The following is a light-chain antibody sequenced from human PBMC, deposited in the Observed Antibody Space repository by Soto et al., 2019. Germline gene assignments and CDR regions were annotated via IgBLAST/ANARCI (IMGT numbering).Light chain of an antibody. CDR1: QAVSTW. CDR2: AAS. J-gene: IGKJ4*01. V-gene: IGKV1-12*01. CDR3: QQSNSFPRT. Sequence: DIQMTQSPSFVSASVGDRVTITCRAIQAVSTWLAWYQQKPGDAPKLLIYAASTLQSGVPSRFSGSGSGTDFTLSIRNLQPEDFATYYCQQSNSFPRTFGGGTKVELK.